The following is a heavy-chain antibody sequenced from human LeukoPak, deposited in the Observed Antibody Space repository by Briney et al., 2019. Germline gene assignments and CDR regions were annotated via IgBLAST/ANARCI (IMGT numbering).Heavy chain of an antibody. D-gene: IGHD1/OR15-1a*01. J-gene: IGHJ4*02. CDR3: TTQGTSGTGRVDY. CDR2: IKSKTDGGSA. CDR1: GFTFSNAW. Sequence: GGSLRLSCAASGFTFSNAWMTWVRQAPGKGLEWVGRIKSKTDGGSADYAAPVNGRFTISRDDSKNTLYLQMNSLKTEDTAVYYCTTQGTSGTGRVDYWGQGTLVTVSS. V-gene: IGHV3-15*01.